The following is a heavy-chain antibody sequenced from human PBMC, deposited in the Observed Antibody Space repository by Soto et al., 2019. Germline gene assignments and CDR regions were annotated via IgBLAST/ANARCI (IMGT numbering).Heavy chain of an antibody. CDR2: ISYDGSNK. Sequence: QVQLVESGGGVVQPGRSLRLSCAASGFTFSSYAMHWVRQAPGKGLEWVAVISYDGSNKYYADSVKGRFTISRDNSKNTLYLKMNSLRAEDTAVYYCARGTKHIVVVTAGYAEHYFDYWGQGTLVTVSS. J-gene: IGHJ4*02. V-gene: IGHV3-30-3*01. D-gene: IGHD2-21*02. CDR3: ARGTKHIVVVTAGYAEHYFDY. CDR1: GFTFSSYA.